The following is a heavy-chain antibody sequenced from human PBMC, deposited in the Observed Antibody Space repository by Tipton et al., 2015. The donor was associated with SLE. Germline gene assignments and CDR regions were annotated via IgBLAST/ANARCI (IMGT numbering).Heavy chain of an antibody. CDR3: AIIGWQLEFDAFDI. Sequence: TLSLTCTVSGGSISDYYWSWIRQPPGKGLEWIGEINHSGSTNYNPSLKSRVTISVDTSKNQFSLKLSSVTAADTAVYYCAIIGWQLEFDAFDIWGQGTMVTVSS. CDR1: GGSISDYY. D-gene: IGHD6-13*01. J-gene: IGHJ3*02. CDR2: INHSGST. V-gene: IGHV4-34*01.